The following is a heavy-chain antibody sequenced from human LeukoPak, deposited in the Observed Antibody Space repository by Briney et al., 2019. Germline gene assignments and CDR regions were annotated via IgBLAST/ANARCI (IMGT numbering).Heavy chain of an antibody. CDR3: ARSGRRQQLEY. CDR1: GFTFSSYG. V-gene: IGHV3-33*01. CDR2: IWYDGSNK. D-gene: IGHD6-13*01. J-gene: IGHJ4*02. Sequence: GGSLRLSCAASGFTFSSYGMHWVRQAPGKGLEWVAVIWYDGSNKYYADSVKGRFTISRDNSKNTLYLQMNSLRAEDTAVYYCARSGRRQQLEYWGRGTLVTVSS.